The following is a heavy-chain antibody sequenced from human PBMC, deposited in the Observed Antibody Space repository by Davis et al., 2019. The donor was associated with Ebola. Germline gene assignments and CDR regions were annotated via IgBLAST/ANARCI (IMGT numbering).Heavy chain of an antibody. CDR3: ARAPLWTDFPLGDCFDN. J-gene: IGHJ4*02. CDR1: GGSISSGSYF. V-gene: IGHV4-61*09. D-gene: IGHD3/OR15-3a*01. Sequence: PSETLSLTCTVSGGSISSGSYFWSWIRQPAGKGLEWLGQIYRSGSTNYNLSLKSRITISRDTSRNQFSLTLTFVTAADTAVYYCARAPLWTDFPLGDCFDNWGQGTLVTVSS. CDR2: IYRSGST.